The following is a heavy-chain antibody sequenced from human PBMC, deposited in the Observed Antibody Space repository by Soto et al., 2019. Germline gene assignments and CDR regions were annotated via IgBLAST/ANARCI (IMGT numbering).Heavy chain of an antibody. V-gene: IGHV4-39*01. CDR1: GGSIRSSSYY. Sequence: QLQLQESGPGLVKPSETLSLTCTVSGGSIRSSSYYWGWIRQPPGKGLEWIGSIYYSGSTYYNPSLKSRVXXXXXXXXXXXXXXXXXXXXXXXXXXXXXXXXXXGRHVDYWGQGTLVTVSS. CDR3: XXXXXXGRHVDY. J-gene: IGHJ4*02. CDR2: IYYSGST.